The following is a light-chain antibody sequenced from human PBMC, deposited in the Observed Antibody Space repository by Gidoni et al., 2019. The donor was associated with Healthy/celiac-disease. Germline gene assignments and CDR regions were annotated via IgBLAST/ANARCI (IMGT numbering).Light chain of an antibody. Sequence: EIVITQSPATLSVSPGERATLSCRASQSVSSNLAWYQQKPGQAPRLLIYGASTRATGIPARFSGSGYGTEFTLTISSLQYEDFEVYYCQQYNNWPFTFGQGTKLEIK. CDR2: GAS. J-gene: IGKJ2*01. CDR1: QSVSSN. CDR3: QQYNNWPFT. V-gene: IGKV3-15*01.